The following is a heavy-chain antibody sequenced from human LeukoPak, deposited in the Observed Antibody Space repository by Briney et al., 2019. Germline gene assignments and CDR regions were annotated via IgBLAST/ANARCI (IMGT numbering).Heavy chain of an antibody. Sequence: PGGSLRLSCAASGFTVSSNYMSWVRQAPGKGLEWVSAIYSGGSTYYADSVKGRFTISRDNPKNTLYLQMNSPRVEDTAVYYCARGERWLQPYDYWGQGTLVTVSS. CDR1: GFTVSSNY. J-gene: IGHJ4*02. V-gene: IGHV3-53*01. D-gene: IGHD5-24*01. CDR2: IYSGGST. CDR3: ARGERWLQPYDY.